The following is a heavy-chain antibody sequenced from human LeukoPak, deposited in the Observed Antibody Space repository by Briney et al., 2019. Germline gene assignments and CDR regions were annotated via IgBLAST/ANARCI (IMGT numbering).Heavy chain of an antibody. CDR1: DDSFSSHY. CDR3: ARGRRDAFDI. V-gene: IGHV4-59*11. J-gene: IGHJ3*02. CDR2: ISYSGST. Sequence: SETLSLTCTVSDDSFSSHYWTWIRQPPGKGLEWIGYISYSGSTNYNPSLKSRVTISVDTSKNQFSLKLSSVTAADTAVYYCARGRRDAFDIWGQGTMVTVSS.